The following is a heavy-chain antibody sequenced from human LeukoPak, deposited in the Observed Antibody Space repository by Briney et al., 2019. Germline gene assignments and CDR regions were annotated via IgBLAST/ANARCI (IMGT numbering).Heavy chain of an antibody. CDR3: AGAGTYYPDN. Sequence: PSETLSLTCAVSGGSISSNWWSWVRQPPGKGLEWIGEIEDRGNTNYNPSLKSRVTIPVDKSKNQFSLKLSSLTAADTAVYYCAGAGTYYPDNWGQGTLVTVSS. CDR2: IEDRGNT. CDR1: GGSISSNW. D-gene: IGHD3-10*01. J-gene: IGHJ4*02. V-gene: IGHV4-4*02.